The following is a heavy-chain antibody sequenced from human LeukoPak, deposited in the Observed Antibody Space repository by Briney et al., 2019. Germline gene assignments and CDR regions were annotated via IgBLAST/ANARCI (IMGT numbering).Heavy chain of an antibody. CDR3: ARDLHYAFDI. D-gene: IGHD3-10*01. J-gene: IGHJ3*02. Sequence: GGSLRLSCAASGFTFSGYAVNWVRQAPGKGLEWVSHIYSSDTTYADSVKGRFTISRDNAKNSLYLQMNSLRDEDTAVYYCARDLHYAFDIWGQGTMVTASS. V-gene: IGHV3-48*02. CDR1: GFTFSGYA. CDR2: IYSSDTT.